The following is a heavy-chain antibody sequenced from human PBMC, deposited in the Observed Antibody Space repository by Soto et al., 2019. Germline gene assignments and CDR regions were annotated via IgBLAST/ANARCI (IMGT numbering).Heavy chain of an antibody. V-gene: IGHV3-23*01. J-gene: IGHJ5*02. CDR2: ISAGGGNT. CDR3: AKHFEYQLLSWFDP. D-gene: IGHD2-2*01. CDR1: GFSFSTYA. Sequence: PGGSLRLSCVASGFSFSTYAMSWVRQAPGKGLEWVSGISAGGGNTYYADSVGGRFTISRDNSKNTLYLQISSLRAEDTALYYCAKHFEYQLLSWFDPWGQGTLVTVSS.